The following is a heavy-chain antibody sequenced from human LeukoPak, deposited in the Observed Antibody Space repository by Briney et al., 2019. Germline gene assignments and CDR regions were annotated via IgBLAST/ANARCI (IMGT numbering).Heavy chain of an antibody. CDR3: ARDRGEYDSSGFDY. Sequence: PSETLSLTCTVSGGSISSYYWSWIRQPAGKGLEWIGRIYTSGGTNYNPSLKSRVTISVDTSKNQFSLKLSSVTAADTAVYYCARDRGEYDSSGFDYWGQGTLVAVSS. D-gene: IGHD3-22*01. CDR1: GGSISSYY. J-gene: IGHJ4*02. CDR2: IYTSGGT. V-gene: IGHV4-4*07.